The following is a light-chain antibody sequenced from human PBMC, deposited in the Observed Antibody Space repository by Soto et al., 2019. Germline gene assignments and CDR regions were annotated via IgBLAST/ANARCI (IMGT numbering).Light chain of an antibody. CDR1: QSISSW. J-gene: IGKJ4*01. Sequence: DIQMTQSPSTLSASVGDRVTITCRASQSISSWLAWYQQKPGKAPKLLIFQASSLKSGVPSRFSGSGSATEYTLTISSLQPDDFATYSCEDYSSSSGLTFGGGTKVEIK. V-gene: IGKV1-5*03. CDR3: EDYSSSSGLT. CDR2: QAS.